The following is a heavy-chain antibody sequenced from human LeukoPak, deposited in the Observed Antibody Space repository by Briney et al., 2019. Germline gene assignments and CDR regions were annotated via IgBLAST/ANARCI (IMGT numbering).Heavy chain of an antibody. D-gene: IGHD6-19*01. CDR1: GASISSYY. J-gene: IGHJ4*02. CDR2: IYISGST. CDR3: ARSWQWLPLDY. V-gene: IGHV4-4*07. Sequence: SSETLSLTCTVSGASISSYYWSWIRQPAGKGLEWIGRIYISGSTNYNPSLKSRVTMSVDTSKNQFSLTLSSVTAADTAVYYWARSWQWLPLDYWVQGTMVSVS.